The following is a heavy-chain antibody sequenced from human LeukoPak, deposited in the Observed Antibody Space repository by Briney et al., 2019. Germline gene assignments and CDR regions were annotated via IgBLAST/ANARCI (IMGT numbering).Heavy chain of an antibody. CDR1: GGSISSHY. D-gene: IGHD6-13*01. CDR3: ARGPAYSSSWSGFDY. CDR2: IYYSGST. Sequence: PSETLSLTCTVSGGSISSHYWSWIRQPPGKGLEWIGYIYYSGSTNYNPSLKSRVTISVDTSKSQFSLKLSSVTAADTAVYYCARGPAYSSSWSGFDYWGQGTLVTVSS. V-gene: IGHV4-59*11. J-gene: IGHJ4*02.